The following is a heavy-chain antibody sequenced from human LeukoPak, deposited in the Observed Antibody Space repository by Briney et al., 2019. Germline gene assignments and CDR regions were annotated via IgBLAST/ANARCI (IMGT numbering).Heavy chain of an antibody. V-gene: IGHV3-74*01. CDR1: GFTFSSYW. CDR3: ALEDYYYYYYMDV. CDR2: INSDGSST. Sequence: GGSLRLSCAASGFTFSSYWMHWVRQAPGKGLVWVSRINSDGSSTSYAVSVKGRFTISRDNAKNTLYLQMNSLRAEDTAVYYCALEDYYYYYYMDVWGKGTTVTISS. D-gene: IGHD1-1*01. J-gene: IGHJ6*03.